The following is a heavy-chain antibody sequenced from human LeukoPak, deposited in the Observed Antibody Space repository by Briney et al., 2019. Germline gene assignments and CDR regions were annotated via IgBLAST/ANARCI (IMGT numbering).Heavy chain of an antibody. CDR1: GFTFSSYA. CDR3: TRAGLGAAADV. D-gene: IGHD6-13*01. Sequence: GGSLRLSCAASGFTFSSYAMHWVRQAPGKGLEWVALIWYDGSNKYYADSVKGRFTISRDNSKNTLDLQMNSLREEDTATYYCTRAGLGAAADVWGQGTLVTVSS. V-gene: IGHV3-33*08. CDR2: IWYDGSNK. J-gene: IGHJ4*02.